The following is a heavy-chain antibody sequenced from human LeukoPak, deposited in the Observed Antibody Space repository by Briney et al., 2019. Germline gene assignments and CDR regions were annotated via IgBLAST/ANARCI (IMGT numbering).Heavy chain of an antibody. V-gene: IGHV3-23*01. CDR1: GFIFSNYA. Sequence: GGSLRLSCAASGFIFSNYAMTWVRQAPGKGLEWVSSISTTGIATYYADSVRGQFTISRDNSKNTLYLQMNSLRAEDTAIYYRAKDRCDAGVCYLFDCWGQGTLVTVSS. CDR3: AKDRCDAGVCYLFDC. CDR2: ISTTGIAT. J-gene: IGHJ4*02. D-gene: IGHD2-21*02.